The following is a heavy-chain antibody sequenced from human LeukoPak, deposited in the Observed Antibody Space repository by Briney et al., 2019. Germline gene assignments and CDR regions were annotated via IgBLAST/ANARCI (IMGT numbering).Heavy chain of an antibody. V-gene: IGHV3-48*04. CDR3: AREVRGSGSYYNFDY. CDR1: GFTFSSYG. Sequence: GGSLRLSCAASGFTFSSYGMSWVRQAPGKGLEWVSYISSSGSTIYYADSVKGRLTISRDNAKNSLYLQMNSLRAEDTAVYYCAREVRGSGSYYNFDYWGQGTLVTVSS. J-gene: IGHJ4*02. D-gene: IGHD3-10*01. CDR2: ISSSGSTI.